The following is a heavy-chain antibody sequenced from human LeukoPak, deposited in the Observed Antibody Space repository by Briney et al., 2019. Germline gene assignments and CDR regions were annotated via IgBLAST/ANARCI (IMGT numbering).Heavy chain of an antibody. Sequence: SETLSLTCTVSDASVNSFYWSWIRRPPGEGLEWIGYVYYSGSTDYNPSLKSRVAISIDTSKNQVSLRLSSVTAADTAVYYCARHSDSYCYYGMDVWGQGTTVPVS. D-gene: IGHD2-21*02. CDR1: DASVNSFY. CDR3: ARHSDSYCYYGMDV. CDR2: VYYSGST. V-gene: IGHV4-59*08. J-gene: IGHJ6*02.